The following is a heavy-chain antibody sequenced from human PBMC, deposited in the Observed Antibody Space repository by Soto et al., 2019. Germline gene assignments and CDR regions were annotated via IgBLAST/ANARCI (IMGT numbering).Heavy chain of an antibody. Sequence: SVKVSFKASGGTFSSYAISWVRQAPGQGLEWMGGIIPIFGTANYAQKFQGRVTITADESTSTAYMELSSLRSEDTAVYYCASSEIAAAGPTGLFDIWGQGTMVTVSS. J-gene: IGHJ3*02. CDR2: IIPIFGTA. D-gene: IGHD6-13*01. V-gene: IGHV1-69*13. CDR3: ASSEIAAAGPTGLFDI. CDR1: GGTFSSYA.